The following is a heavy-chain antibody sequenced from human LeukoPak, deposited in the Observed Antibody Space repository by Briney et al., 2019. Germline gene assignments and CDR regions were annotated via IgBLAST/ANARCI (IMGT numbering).Heavy chain of an antibody. CDR3: ARASYQRNSVPAAHDAFDI. Sequence: GGSLRLSCAASGFTFSSYWMHWVRQAPGKGLVWVSRINTDGSSTSYADSVKGRFTISRDNAKNTLYLQMNSLRAEDTAVYYCARASYQRNSVPAAHDAFDIWGQGTMVTVSS. V-gene: IGHV3-74*01. D-gene: IGHD2-2*01. CDR1: GFTFSSYW. CDR2: INTDGSST. J-gene: IGHJ3*02.